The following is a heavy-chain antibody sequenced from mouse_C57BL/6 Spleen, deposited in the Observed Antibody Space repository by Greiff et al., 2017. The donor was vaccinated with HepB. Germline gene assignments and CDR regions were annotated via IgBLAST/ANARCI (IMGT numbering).Heavy chain of an antibody. CDR2: INPNNGGT. CDR3: ARRWDGGY. J-gene: IGHJ2*01. D-gene: IGHD4-1*01. Sequence: VQLQQSGPELVKPGASVKISCKASGYTFTDYYMNWVKQSHGKSLEWIGDINPNNGGTSYNQKFKGKATLTVDKSSSTAYMELRSLTSEDSAVYYCARRWDGGYWGQGTTLTVSS. CDR1: GYTFTDYY. V-gene: IGHV1-26*01.